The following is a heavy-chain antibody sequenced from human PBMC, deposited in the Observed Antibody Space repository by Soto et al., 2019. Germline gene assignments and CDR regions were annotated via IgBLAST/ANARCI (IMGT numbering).Heavy chain of an antibody. V-gene: IGHV4-4*09. Sequence: PSETLSLTCTVSGDSIGNSHWSWIRQPPGKGLEWIGLTFSRGSATYNPSLKSRVTISVDTSKNQLSLKLTSVTAADTAVYFCARHHTRTLDALEIPFDIWGKGTLVTVSS. CDR2: TFSRGSA. CDR3: ARHHTRTLDALEIPFDI. D-gene: IGHD1-1*01. J-gene: IGHJ4*02. CDR1: GDSIGNSH.